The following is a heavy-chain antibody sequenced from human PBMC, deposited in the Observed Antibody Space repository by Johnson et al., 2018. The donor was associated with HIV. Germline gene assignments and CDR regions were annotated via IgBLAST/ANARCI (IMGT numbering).Heavy chain of an antibody. CDR3: ASSEGARYSYGYPDSQGDAFDI. V-gene: IGHV3-64*01. D-gene: IGHD5-18*01. CDR2: ISSNGGST. Sequence: VQLVESGGGLVKPGGSLRLSCAASGFTFSSYAMHWVRQAPGKGLEYVSAISSNGGSTYYANSVKGRFTISRDNSKNTLYLQMNSLRAEDTAVYYCASSEGARYSYGYPDSQGDAFDIWGQGTMVTVSS. CDR1: GFTFSSYA. J-gene: IGHJ3*02.